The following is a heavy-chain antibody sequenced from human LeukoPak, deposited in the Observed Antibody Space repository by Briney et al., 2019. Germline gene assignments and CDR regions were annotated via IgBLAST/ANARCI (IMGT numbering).Heavy chain of an antibody. CDR1: GFTFTDYY. J-gene: IGHJ4*02. CDR2: INPNSGGT. V-gene: IGHV1-2*02. D-gene: IGHD3-10*01. CDR3: ARGPPFGESDY. Sequence: GASVKVSCKASGFTFTDYYLHWVRQAPGQGLEWMGWINPNSGGTNYAQRFQGRVTMTRDTSISAAYMEFSGVTSDGTAVYYCARGPPFGESDYWGQGTLVVVSS.